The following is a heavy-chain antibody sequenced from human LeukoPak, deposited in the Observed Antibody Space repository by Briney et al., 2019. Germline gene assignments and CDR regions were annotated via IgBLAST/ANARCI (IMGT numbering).Heavy chain of an antibody. Sequence: ASVKVSCKGSGYTFTSYDINWVRQATGQGLEWMGWMNPNSGNTGYAQKLQGRVTITRNTSISTAYMELSSLRSEDTAVYYCARGIRVVVVAAPVYYYYYYMDVWGKGTTVTVSS. CDR1: GYTFTSYD. CDR3: ARGIRVVVVAAPVYYYYYYMDV. CDR2: MNPNSGNT. V-gene: IGHV1-8*03. D-gene: IGHD2-15*01. J-gene: IGHJ6*03.